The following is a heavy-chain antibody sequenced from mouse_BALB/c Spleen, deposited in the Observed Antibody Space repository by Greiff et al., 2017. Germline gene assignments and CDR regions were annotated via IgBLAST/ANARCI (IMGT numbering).Heavy chain of an antibody. CDR2: ISNGGGST. CDR3: ARHKAYAMDY. Sequence: EVKLVESGGGLVQPGGSLKLSCAASGFTFSSYTMSWVRQTPEKRLEWVAYISNGGGSTYYPDTVKGRFTISRDNAKNTLYLQMSSLKSEDTAMYYCARHKAYAMDYWGQGTSVTVSS. CDR1: GFTFSSYT. V-gene: IGHV5-12-2*01. J-gene: IGHJ4*01.